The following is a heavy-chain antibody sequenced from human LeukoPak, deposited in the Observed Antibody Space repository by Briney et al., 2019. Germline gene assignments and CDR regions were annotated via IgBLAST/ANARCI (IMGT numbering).Heavy chain of an antibody. CDR2: ISAYNGNT. Sequence: ASVKASCKASGYTFTSYGISWVRQAPGQGLEWMGWISAYNGNTNYAQKLQGRVTMTTDTSTSTAYMELRSLRSDDTAVYYCARDLLSAVRGVYWFDPWGQGTLVTVSS. J-gene: IGHJ5*02. CDR1: GYTFTSYG. V-gene: IGHV1-18*01. CDR3: ARDLLSAVRGVYWFDP. D-gene: IGHD3-10*01.